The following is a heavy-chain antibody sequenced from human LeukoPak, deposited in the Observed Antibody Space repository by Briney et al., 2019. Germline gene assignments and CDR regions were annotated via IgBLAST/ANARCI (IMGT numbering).Heavy chain of an antibody. Sequence: SETLSLTCTVSGGSIRSGSHYWAWIRQPPGKGLEWIGSIYYSGSTYYNPSLENRVTISIDTSKNRFSLKLSSLSAADTSVYYCAKRDDSGVNLVGLWGQGTLVTVS. CDR3: AKRDDSGVNLVGL. J-gene: IGHJ4*02. CDR2: IYYSGST. D-gene: IGHD3-22*01. V-gene: IGHV4-39*02. CDR1: GGSIRSGSHY.